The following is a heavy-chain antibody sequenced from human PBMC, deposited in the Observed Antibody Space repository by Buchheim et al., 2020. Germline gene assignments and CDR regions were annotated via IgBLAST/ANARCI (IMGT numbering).Heavy chain of an antibody. Sequence: EVQLLESGGGLVQPGGSVRLSCAASGFTFSSYAMSWVRQAPGKGLEWVSGISGSGGSTYYADSVKGRFPISIAQSQPTPTLQMNSLRAEDTAIYYCAKEIAVVAFFDYWGQGTL. CDR3: AKEIAVVAFFDY. CDR1: GFTFSSYA. CDR2: ISGSGGST. D-gene: IGHD6-19*01. V-gene: IGHV3-23*01. J-gene: IGHJ4*02.